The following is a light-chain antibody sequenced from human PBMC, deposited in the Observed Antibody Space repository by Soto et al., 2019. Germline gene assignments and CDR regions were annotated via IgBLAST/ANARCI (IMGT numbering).Light chain of an antibody. CDR1: QSVSSSY. CDR2: GAS. Sequence: EIVLTQSPGTLSLSPGERATISCRASQSVSSSYLAWYQQKPGQAPRVLIYGASSRATGIPDRFSGRGSGTDFTLTISRLEPEDFTLYYCQQYGSSPYTFGQGTKLEIK. J-gene: IGKJ2*01. V-gene: IGKV3-20*01. CDR3: QQYGSSPYT.